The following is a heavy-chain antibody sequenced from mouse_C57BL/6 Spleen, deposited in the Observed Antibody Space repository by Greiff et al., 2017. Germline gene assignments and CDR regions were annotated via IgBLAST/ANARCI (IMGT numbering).Heavy chain of an antibody. Sequence: QVHVKQSGAELVRPGASVKLSCKASGYTFTDYYINWVKQRPGQGLEWIARIYPGSGNTYYNEKFKGKATLTAEKSSSTAYMQLSSLTSEDSAVYFCARDPYYYGSSLDYWGQGTTLTVSS. CDR1: GYTFTDYY. J-gene: IGHJ2*01. V-gene: IGHV1-76*01. CDR3: ARDPYYYGSSLDY. D-gene: IGHD1-1*01. CDR2: IYPGSGNT.